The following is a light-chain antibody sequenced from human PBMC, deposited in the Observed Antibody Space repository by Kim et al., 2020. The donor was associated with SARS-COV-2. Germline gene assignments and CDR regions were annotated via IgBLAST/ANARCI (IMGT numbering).Light chain of an antibody. V-gene: IGKV3-11*01. J-gene: IGKJ1*01. CDR2: NAS. Sequence: EIVLTQSPATLSSSPGERVTLSCRASQNVRTYLAWYQQKGGQAPRLLIYNASNMATGIPARFSGSGSGTDFTLTISSLEPEDFAVYYCQLRSNWPPWTFGQGTKVDIK. CDR3: QLRSNWPPWT. CDR1: QNVRTY.